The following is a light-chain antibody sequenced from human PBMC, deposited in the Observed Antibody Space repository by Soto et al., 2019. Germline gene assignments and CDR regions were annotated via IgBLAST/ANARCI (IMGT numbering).Light chain of an antibody. V-gene: IGKV3-15*01. CDR1: QSVNSN. CDR2: DAS. Sequence: EIVMTQSPVTLSVSPGESATLSCRASQSVNSNLAWYQQSPGQAPRLLIYDASTRATGIPARFSGSGSGTEFTLTITSLQSEDFAIYYCQQFYNWPTFGQGTKVEIK. J-gene: IGKJ1*01. CDR3: QQFYNWPT.